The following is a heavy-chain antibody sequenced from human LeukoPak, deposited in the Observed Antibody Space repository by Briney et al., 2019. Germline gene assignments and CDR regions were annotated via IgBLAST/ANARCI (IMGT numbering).Heavy chain of an antibody. CDR3: VMAERGFYFDY. Sequence: SETLSLTCTVSGGSISGSSYYWGWIRQPPGKGLEWIGSIYYSGSTYYNPSLKSRVTISVDTSKNQFSLKLSSVTAADTAVYYCVMAERGFYFDYWGQGTLVTVSS. V-gene: IGHV4-39*01. J-gene: IGHJ4*02. CDR1: GGSISGSSYY. D-gene: IGHD5-12*01. CDR2: IYYSGST.